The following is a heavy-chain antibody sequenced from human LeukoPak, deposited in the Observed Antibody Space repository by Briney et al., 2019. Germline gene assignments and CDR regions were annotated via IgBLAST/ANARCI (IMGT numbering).Heavy chain of an antibody. CDR3: ARDRRWGDILTGYYRDAFDI. J-gene: IGHJ3*02. CDR2: ISYDGSNK. CDR1: GFTFSSYA. Sequence: GGSLRLSCAASGFTFSSYAMHWVRQAPGKGLEWVAVISYDGSNKYYADSVKGRFTISRDNSKNTLYLQMNSLRAEDTAVYYCARDRRWGDILTGYYRDAFDIWGQGTMVTVSS. V-gene: IGHV3-30-3*01. D-gene: IGHD3-9*01.